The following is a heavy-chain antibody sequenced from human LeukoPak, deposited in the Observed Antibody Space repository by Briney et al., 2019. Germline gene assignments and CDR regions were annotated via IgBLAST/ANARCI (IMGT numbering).Heavy chain of an antibody. CDR3: ANLDYYDYVWGSYRDAFDI. Sequence: GGSLRLSCAASGFTVSNNYMSRVRQAPGKGLEWVSIIYDGGRTCYADSVRGRFTISRDNSKNMLYLQMSSLRAEDTAVYYCANLDYYDYVWGSYRDAFDIWGQGTMVTVSS. V-gene: IGHV3-53*01. D-gene: IGHD3-16*02. CDR2: IYDGGRT. CDR1: GFTVSNNY. J-gene: IGHJ3*02.